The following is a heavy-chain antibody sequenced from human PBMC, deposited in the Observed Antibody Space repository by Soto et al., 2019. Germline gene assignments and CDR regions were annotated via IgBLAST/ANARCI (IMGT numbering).Heavy chain of an antibody. J-gene: IGHJ3*02. CDR3: AIFIKYYDFWSGPHDAFDI. CDR2: MNPNSGNT. D-gene: IGHD3-3*01. Sequence: ASVKVSCKASGYTFTSYDINWVRQATGQGLEWMGWMNPNSGNTGYAQKFQGSVTMTRNTSISTAYMELSSLRSEDTAVYYCAIFIKYYDFWSGPHDAFDIWGQGTMVTVSS. CDR1: GYTFTSYD. V-gene: IGHV1-8*01.